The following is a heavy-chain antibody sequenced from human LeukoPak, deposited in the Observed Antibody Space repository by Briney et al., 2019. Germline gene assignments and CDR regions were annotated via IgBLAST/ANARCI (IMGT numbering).Heavy chain of an antibody. D-gene: IGHD3-22*01. V-gene: IGHV3-48*04. CDR1: GFTFSSYS. CDR2: ISSSSSTI. Sequence: GGSLRLSCAASGFTFSSYSMNWVRQAPGKGLEWVSYISSSSSTIYYADSVKGRFTISRDNAKNSLYLQMNSLRAEDTAVYYCARDCYSYYYASSGWSINYFDYWGQGTLVTVST. CDR3: ARDCYSYYYASSGWSINYFDY. J-gene: IGHJ4*02.